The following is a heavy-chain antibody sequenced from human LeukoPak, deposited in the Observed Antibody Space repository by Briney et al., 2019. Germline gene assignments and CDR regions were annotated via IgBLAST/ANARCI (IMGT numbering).Heavy chain of an antibody. Sequence: SGPALVKPTQTLTLTCTFSGFSLSTSGMRVGWIRQPPGKALEWLARIDWDDDKFYSTSLKTRLTISKDTSKNQVVLTMTNMDPVDTATYYCARSGYSGYDGYWFDPWGQGTPVTVSS. D-gene: IGHD5-12*01. CDR1: GFSLSTSGMR. V-gene: IGHV2-70*04. CDR2: IDWDDDK. J-gene: IGHJ5*02. CDR3: ARSGYSGYDGYWFDP.